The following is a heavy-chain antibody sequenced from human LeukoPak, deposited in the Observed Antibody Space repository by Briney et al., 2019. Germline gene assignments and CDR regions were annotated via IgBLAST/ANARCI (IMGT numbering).Heavy chain of an antibody. CDR2: IYHSGST. D-gene: IGHD2-21*02. V-gene: IGHV4-38-2*02. CDR1: GYSISSGYY. CDR3: ARFYPFGSTAYDAFDI. Sequence: SETLSLTCTVSGYSISSGYYWGWIRQPPGKGLEWIGSIYHSGSTNYNPSLKSRVTISVDTSKNQFSLKLSSVTAADTAVYYCARFYPFGSTAYDAFDIWGQGTMVTVSS. J-gene: IGHJ3*02.